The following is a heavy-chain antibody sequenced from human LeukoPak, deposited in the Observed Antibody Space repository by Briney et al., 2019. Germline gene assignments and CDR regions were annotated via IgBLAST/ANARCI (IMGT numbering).Heavy chain of an antibody. CDR2: IYYSGST. D-gene: IGHD3-22*01. V-gene: IGHV4-59*01. J-gene: IGHJ3*02. Sequence: SETLSLTCTVSGGSISRYYWSWIRQPPGKGLDQTGYIYYSGSTNYNPSLKSRVTISVDTSKNQFSLKLSSVTAADTAVYYCARDRDSSGYYDAFDIWGQGTMVTVSS. CDR1: GGSISRYY. CDR3: ARDRDSSGYYDAFDI.